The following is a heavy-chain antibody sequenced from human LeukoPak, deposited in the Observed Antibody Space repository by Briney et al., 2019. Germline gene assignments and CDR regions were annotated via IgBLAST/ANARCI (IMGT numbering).Heavy chain of an antibody. V-gene: IGHV6-1*01. CDR3: ARSPSPYSSGWYFDY. CDR2: TYQRSKWYN. CDR1: GDSVSINSAA. Sequence: SQTLSLTCAISGDSVSINSAAWNWIRQSPSRGLEWLGRTYQRSKWYNDYAVSVKSRITINPDISKNQFSLQLNSVTPEDTAVYYCARSPSPYSSGWYFDYWVQGTLVTVSS. D-gene: IGHD6-19*01. J-gene: IGHJ4*02.